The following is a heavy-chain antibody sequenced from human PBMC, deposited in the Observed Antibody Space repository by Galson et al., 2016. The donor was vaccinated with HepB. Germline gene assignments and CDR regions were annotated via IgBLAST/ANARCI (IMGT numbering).Heavy chain of an antibody. V-gene: IGHV4-4*02. CDR1: GGSITSSHW. CDR2: IFHSGRT. CDR3: ARSALY. Sequence: ETLSLTCAVSGGSITSSHWWTWVRQPPGKGLEWIGEIFHSGRTYYNPSLKSRVAISMDKSKNQFSLQSTAVSPADTAVYDCARSALYWGRGTPVTVSS. J-gene: IGHJ4*02.